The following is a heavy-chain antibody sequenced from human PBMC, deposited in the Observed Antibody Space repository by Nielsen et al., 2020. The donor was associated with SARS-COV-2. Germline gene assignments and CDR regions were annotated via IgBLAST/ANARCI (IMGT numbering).Heavy chain of an antibody. CDR2: IIPIFGTA. J-gene: IGHJ4*02. CDR1: GGTFSSYA. Sequence: SVKVSCKASGGTFSSYAISWVRQAPGQGLEWMGGIIPIFGTANYAQKFQGRVTITADESTSTAYMELSSLRSEDTAVYYCARGGGYYDILTGHSGTYYFDYWGQGTLVTSPQ. CDR3: ARGGGYYDILTGHSGTYYFDY. V-gene: IGHV1-69*13. D-gene: IGHD3-9*01.